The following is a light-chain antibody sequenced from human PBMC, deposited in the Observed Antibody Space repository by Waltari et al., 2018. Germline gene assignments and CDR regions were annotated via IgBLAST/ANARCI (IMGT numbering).Light chain of an antibody. Sequence: QSALTQPRSVSGSPGQAVTISCTGTSSDVGGYTYVSWYHHPPGKAPKLIIYAVTMRPAGLPVRVSASKSDNTASLTISGLQAEDEADYYCCSYAGSITFWVFGGGTKLTVL. CDR2: AVT. J-gene: IGLJ3*02. V-gene: IGLV2-11*01. CDR3: CSYAGSITFWV. CDR1: SSDVGGYTY.